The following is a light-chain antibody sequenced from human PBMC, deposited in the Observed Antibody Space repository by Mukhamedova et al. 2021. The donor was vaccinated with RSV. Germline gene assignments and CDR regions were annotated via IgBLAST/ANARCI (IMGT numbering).Light chain of an antibody. CDR3: QQYGTSPRVT. Sequence: VSSSYFAWYQQRPGQPPRLLLYGASTRATGVPDRFSGSGSGPDFTLTISRLEPEDFAVYYCQQYGTSPRVTFGGGTRVEIK. J-gene: IGKJ4*01. V-gene: IGKV3-20*01. CDR1: VSSSY. CDR2: GAS.